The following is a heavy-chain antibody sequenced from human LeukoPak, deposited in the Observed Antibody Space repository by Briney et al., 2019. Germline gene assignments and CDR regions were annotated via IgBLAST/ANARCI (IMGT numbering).Heavy chain of an antibody. CDR3: ARDYGYTSSRSYFDC. CDR1: GYTFTSYY. J-gene: IGHJ4*02. V-gene: IGHV1-46*01. D-gene: IGHD6-13*01. Sequence: ASVKVSCKASGYTFTSYYMHWVRQAPGQGLEWMGIINPSGGSTTYAQRLQGRVTMTRDTSTSTLYMELSSLRSEDTAVYYCARDYGYTSSRSYFDCWGQGTLVTVSS. CDR2: INPSGGST.